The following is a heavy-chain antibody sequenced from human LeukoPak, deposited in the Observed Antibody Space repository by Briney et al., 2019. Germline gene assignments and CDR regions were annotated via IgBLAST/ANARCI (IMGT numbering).Heavy chain of an antibody. CDR1: GYTFTDYF. V-gene: IGHV1-2*06. D-gene: IGHD3-10*01. J-gene: IGHJ3*02. CDR3: ARFGPRYDDAFDI. Sequence: SVKVSCKASGYTFTDYFMQWVPQAPGQGLEWIGRINLKSGYTEDALDFQGMVTLTRDTTISTAYMEVRSLRPDDTAEYYCARFGPRYDDAFDIWGQGTMVTVSS. CDR2: INLKSGYT.